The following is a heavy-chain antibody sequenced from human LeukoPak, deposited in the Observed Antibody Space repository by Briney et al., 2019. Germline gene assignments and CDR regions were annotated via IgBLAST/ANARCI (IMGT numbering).Heavy chain of an antibody. CDR3: ARDTAPYSGDYPRYYGMDV. CDR2: ISSSGSTI. D-gene: IGHD4-17*01. V-gene: IGHV3-11*01. J-gene: IGHJ6*02. Sequence: GGSLRLSCAASGVTFSDYYMSWIRQPPGKGLEWVGYISSSGSTIYYPDSVKGRFTLSRDNAKNSLYLQMHSLRPEDTAVYYCARDTAPYSGDYPRYYGMDVWGQGTTVTVSS. CDR1: GVTFSDYY.